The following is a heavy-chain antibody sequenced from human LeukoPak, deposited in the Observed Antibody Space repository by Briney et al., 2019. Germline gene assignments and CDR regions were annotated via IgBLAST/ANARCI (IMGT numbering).Heavy chain of an antibody. CDR1: GFTFSSYS. CDR3: ARVVPAMATGSGY. J-gene: IGHJ4*02. D-gene: IGHD5-18*01. V-gene: IGHV3-21*01. CDR2: ISSSSSYI. Sequence: GGSLRLSCAASGFTFSSYSMNWVRQAPGKGLEWVSSISSSSSYIYYADSVKGRFTISRDNAKNSLYLQMNSLRAEDTAVYYCARVVPAMATGSGYWGQGTLVTVSS.